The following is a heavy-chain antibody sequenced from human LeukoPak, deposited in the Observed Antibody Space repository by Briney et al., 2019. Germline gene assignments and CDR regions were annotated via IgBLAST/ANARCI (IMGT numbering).Heavy chain of an antibody. J-gene: IGHJ6*03. CDR3: ARDRDGIALIRDRTYYYMDV. CDR1: GFTFSSYS. Sequence: PGGSLRLSCAASGFTFSSYSMNWVRQAPGKGLEWVSSITRSSIYIYYADSVKGRFTISRDNARNSLYLQMNSLRAEDTAVYYCARDRDGIALIRDRTYYYMDVWGKGTTVTVSS. V-gene: IGHV3-21*01. D-gene: IGHD3-10*01. CDR2: ITRSSIYI.